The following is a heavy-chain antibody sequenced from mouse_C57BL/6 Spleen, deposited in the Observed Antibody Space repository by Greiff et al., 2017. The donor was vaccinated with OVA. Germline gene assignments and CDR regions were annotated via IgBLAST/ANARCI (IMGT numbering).Heavy chain of an antibody. D-gene: IGHD1-1*01. CDR1: GYAFSSYW. J-gene: IGHJ1*03. CDR2: IYPGDGDT. CDR3: ASRDFTTVGATRYFDV. Sequence: QVQLQQSGAELVKPGASVKISCKASGYAFSSYWMNWVKQRPGKGLEWIGQIYPGDGDTNYNGKFKGKATLTADKSSSTAYMQLSSLTSEDSAVYFCASRDFTTVGATRYFDVGGTGTTVTVSS. V-gene: IGHV1-80*01.